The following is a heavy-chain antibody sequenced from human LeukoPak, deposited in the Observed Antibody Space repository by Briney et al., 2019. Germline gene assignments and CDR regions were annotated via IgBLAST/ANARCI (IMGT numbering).Heavy chain of an antibody. V-gene: IGHV1-2*02. J-gene: IGHJ5*02. CDR1: GYRFIGYY. D-gene: IGHD5-18*01. CDR2: INPNSGAT. CDR3: GRGDTTMMNWSHP. Sequence: GSVTVSCKASGYRFIGYYMHWVRQAPGQGLEWMGWINPNSGATNYAQRFQGRVTITRDTSISTVYMELSRLRSDDTAVFYCGRGDTTMMNWSHPWGQGTLVTVSS.